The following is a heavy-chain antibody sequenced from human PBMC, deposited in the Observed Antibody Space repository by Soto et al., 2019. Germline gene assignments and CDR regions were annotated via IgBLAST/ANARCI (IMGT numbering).Heavy chain of an antibody. J-gene: IGHJ6*02. CDR3: AREYNGWPLAYGLDV. D-gene: IGHD5-12*01. CDR2: ISSRSDI. CDR1: GFTFSTYS. V-gene: IGHV3-21*01. Sequence: PGGSLRLSCVGSGFTFSTYSINWVRQAPGKGLEWVSSISSRSDIYYADSVKGRFTISRDNAKNSVSLQMNSLRAEDTAVYYCAREYNGWPLAYGLDVWGQGTTVTVSS.